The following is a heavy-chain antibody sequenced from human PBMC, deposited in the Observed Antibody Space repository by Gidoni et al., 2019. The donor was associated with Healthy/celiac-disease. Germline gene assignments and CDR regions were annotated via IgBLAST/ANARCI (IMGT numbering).Heavy chain of an antibody. CDR3: ARDLGVVAGE. CDR1: GGTFSSYT. D-gene: IGHD2-15*01. V-gene: IGHV1-69*08. J-gene: IGHJ4*02. CDR2: IIPILGIA. Sequence: QVQLVQSGAEVKKPGSSVKVSCQASGGTFSSYTISWLRQAPGQGLEWMGRIIPILGIANYAQKFQGRVTITADKSTSTAYMELSSLRSEDTAVYYCARDLGVVAGEWGQGTLVTVSS.